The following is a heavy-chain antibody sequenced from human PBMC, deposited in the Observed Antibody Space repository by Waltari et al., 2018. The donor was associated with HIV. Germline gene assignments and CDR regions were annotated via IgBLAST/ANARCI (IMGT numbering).Heavy chain of an antibody. Sequence: EVQLVESGGGLVQPGGSLRLSCAASGFTFSNYWMHWVRQPPGKGLVWVQRINSDGSSITYADCVKGRFTISRDNAKNTLSLQMNSLSAGHTAVEYCASLPINDCSNKRLGYWGQGTLVTVSS. CDR1: GFTFSNYW. J-gene: IGHJ4*02. D-gene: IGHD4-4*01. V-gene: IGHV3-74*01. CDR3: ASLPINDCSNKRLGY. CDR2: INSDGSSI.